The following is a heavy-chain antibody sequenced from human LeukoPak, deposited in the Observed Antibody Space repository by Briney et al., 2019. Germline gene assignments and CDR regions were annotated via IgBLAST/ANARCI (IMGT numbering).Heavy chain of an antibody. CDR3: ARDRSSGWPGTFDY. CDR1: GFTFSNYS. D-gene: IGHD6-19*01. CDR2: ISGSSGYI. Sequence: GGSLRLSCAASGFTFSNYSMNWVRQAPGKGLEWVSSISGSSGYISYADSVKGRFTISRDNAKNSLYLQMSTLRAEDTAVYYCARDRSSGWPGTFDYWGQGTLVTVSS. V-gene: IGHV3-21*04. J-gene: IGHJ4*02.